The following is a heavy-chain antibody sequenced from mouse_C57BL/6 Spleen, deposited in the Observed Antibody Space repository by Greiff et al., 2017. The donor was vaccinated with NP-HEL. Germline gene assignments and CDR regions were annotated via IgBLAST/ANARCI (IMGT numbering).Heavy chain of an antibody. D-gene: IGHD1-1*01. CDR2: ISDGGSYT. V-gene: IGHV5-4*01. CDR3: ARADYYGSSYWYFDV. Sequence: VQLVESGGGLVKPGGSLKLSCAASGFTFSSYAMSWVRQTPETRLEWVATISDGGSYTYYPDNVKGRFTISRDNAKNNLYLQMSHRKSEDTAMYYCARADYYGSSYWYFDVLGTGTTVTVAS. CDR1: GFTFSSYA. J-gene: IGHJ1*03.